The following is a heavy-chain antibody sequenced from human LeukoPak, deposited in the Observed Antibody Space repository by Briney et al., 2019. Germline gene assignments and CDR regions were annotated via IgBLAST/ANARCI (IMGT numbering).Heavy chain of an antibody. CDR2: IYHSGST. CDR1: GGSISSSNW. V-gene: IGHV4-4*02. CDR3: ARFSGLGYNYYGMDV. Sequence: SGTLSLTCAVSGGSISSSNWWSWVRQPPGKGLEWIGEIYHSGSTNYNPSLKSRVTMSVDTSKNQFSLKLSSVTAADTAVYYCARFSGLGYNYYGMDVWGQGTTVTVSS. D-gene: IGHD2-21*01. J-gene: IGHJ6*02.